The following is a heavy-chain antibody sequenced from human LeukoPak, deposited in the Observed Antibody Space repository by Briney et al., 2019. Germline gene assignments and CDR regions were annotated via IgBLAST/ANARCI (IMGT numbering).Heavy chain of an antibody. CDR3: ARAPGLRGSCYNSGSYSHGFDA. V-gene: IGHV3-33*01. CDR2: IWYDGSNT. Sequence: GGSLRLSCAASGFTFSNFGMHWVRQAPGKGLEWVSVIWYDGSNTYYADSVKGRFTISRDNSKNTLYLQMSSLRAEDTAMYYCARAPGLRGSCYNSGSYSHGFDAWGQGTLVTVSS. J-gene: IGHJ4*02. D-gene: IGHD3-10*01. CDR1: GFTFSNFG.